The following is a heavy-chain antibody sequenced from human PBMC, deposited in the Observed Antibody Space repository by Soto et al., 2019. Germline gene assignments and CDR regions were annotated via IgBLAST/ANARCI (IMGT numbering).Heavy chain of an antibody. D-gene: IGHD1-1*01. J-gene: IGHJ4*02. V-gene: IGHV1-18*01. CDR2: ISAHNGNT. Sequence: QVHLVQSGAEVKKPGASVKVSCKCSGYTFTSYGITWVRQAPGQGLEWMGWISAHNGNTDYAQKVQGRVTVNRDTSTSTAYMELRSLRSDDTAVYYCARGRYGDYWGQGALVTVSS. CDR1: GYTFTSYG. CDR3: ARGRYGDY.